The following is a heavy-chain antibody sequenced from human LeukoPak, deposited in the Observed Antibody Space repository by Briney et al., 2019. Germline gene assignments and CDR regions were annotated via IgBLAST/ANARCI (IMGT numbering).Heavy chain of an antibody. CDR2: LYNSVST. J-gene: IGHJ2*01. CDR1: GGSISTSY. D-gene: IGHD4-17*01. V-gene: IGHV4-59*01. Sequence: PSETLSLTCSVSGGSISTSYWIWLRQSPGKGLEWIGYLYNSVSTNYNPSFKSRATISVDMSKNQFFLNLTSLTAADTAVYYCARPKYADYDWPDWYFDLWGRGTLVTVSS. CDR3: ARPKYADYDWPDWYFDL.